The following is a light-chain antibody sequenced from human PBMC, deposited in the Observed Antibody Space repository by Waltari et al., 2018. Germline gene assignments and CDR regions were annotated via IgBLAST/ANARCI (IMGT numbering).Light chain of an antibody. V-gene: IGLV2-14*03. CDR1: SGDLVIGNR. CDR2: DCS. CDR3: SSYTTNTRV. Sequence: QSALTQPASVSGSPGQSITISCTGTSGDLVIGNRVSWYQQYPGKAPKLMIYDCSSRPSGVSDRFSCSKSGNTASLTISGLQVEDEADYYCSSYTTNTRVFGGGTKLTVL. J-gene: IGLJ3*02.